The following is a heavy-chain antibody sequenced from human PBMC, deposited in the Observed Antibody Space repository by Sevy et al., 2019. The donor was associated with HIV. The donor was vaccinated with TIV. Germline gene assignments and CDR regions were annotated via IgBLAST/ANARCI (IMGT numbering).Heavy chain of an antibody. V-gene: IGHV3-23*01. CDR3: ATTLPPMARELRYYFDY. CDR2: ISGSGGST. D-gene: IGHD1-7*01. J-gene: IGHJ4*02. Sequence: GGSLRLSCAASGFTFSSYAMSWVRQAPGKGLEWVSAISGSGGSTYYADSVKGRFTISRDNSKNTLYLQMNSLRAEDTAVYYCATTLPPMARELRYYFDYWGQGTLVTVSS. CDR1: GFTFSSYA.